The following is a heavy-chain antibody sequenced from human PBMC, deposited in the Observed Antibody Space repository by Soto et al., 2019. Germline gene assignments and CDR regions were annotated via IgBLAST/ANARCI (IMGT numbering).Heavy chain of an antibody. CDR2: INPNSGGT. J-gene: IGHJ4*02. CDR3: ARTPIRPYYYDSSGYRTNMYYFDY. CDR1: GYTFTGYY. V-gene: IGHV1-2*02. Sequence: ASVKVSCKASGYTFTGYYMHWVRQAPGQGLEWMGWINPNSGGTNYAQKFQGRVTMTRDTSISTAYMEPSRLRSDDTAVYYCARTPIRPYYYDSSGYRTNMYYFDYWGQGTLVTVSS. D-gene: IGHD3-22*01.